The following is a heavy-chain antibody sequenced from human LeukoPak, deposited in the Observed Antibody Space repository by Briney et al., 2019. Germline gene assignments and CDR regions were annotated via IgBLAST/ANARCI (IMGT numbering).Heavy chain of an antibody. V-gene: IGHV3-11*04. J-gene: IGHJ4*02. CDR2: ISSSGSTK. CDR1: GFTITDYY. CDR3: ARVDCSSTSCYEFDY. Sequence: GGSLRLSCAASGFTITDYYMSWIRQAPGKGLDWVSYISSSGSTKNYAGSVKGRFTISRDNAKNSLYLQMNSLRAEDTAVYYCARVDCSSTSCYEFDYWGQGTLVIVSS. D-gene: IGHD2-2*01.